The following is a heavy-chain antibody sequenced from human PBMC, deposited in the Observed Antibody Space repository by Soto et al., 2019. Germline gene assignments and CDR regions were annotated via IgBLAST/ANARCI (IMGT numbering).Heavy chain of an antibody. J-gene: IGHJ6*02. V-gene: IGHV4-31*03. Sequence: PSVTLSLTCTVSGGSISSGGYYWSWIRQHPGKALEWIGYIYYSGSTYYNPSLKSRVTISVDTSKNQFSLKLSSVTAADTAVYYCARDGRWELLGDYYYGMDVWGQGTTVTVSS. CDR2: IYYSGST. CDR3: ARDGRWELLGDYYYGMDV. D-gene: IGHD1-26*01. CDR1: GGSISSGGYY.